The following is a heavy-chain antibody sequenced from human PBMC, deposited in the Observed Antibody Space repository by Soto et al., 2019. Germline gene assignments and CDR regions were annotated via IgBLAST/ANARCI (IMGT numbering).Heavy chain of an antibody. J-gene: IGHJ4*02. D-gene: IGHD6-19*01. V-gene: IGHV3-74*01. CDR1: GFSFSTNW. CDR3: ARGPTGWYGFDY. Sequence: EVQLVESGGVLVQPGGSLRLSCAASGFSFSTNWMHWVRQVPGKGLVWVSRRSRDGSSAKYADSVKGRFTISRDNAKNTLYLQMNSLTAEDTAIYYCARGPTGWYGFDYWGQGTLVTVSS. CDR2: RSRDGSSA.